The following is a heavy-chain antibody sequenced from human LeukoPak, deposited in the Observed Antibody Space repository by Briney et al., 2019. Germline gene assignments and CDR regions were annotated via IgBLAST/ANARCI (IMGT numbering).Heavy chain of an antibody. V-gene: IGHV3-23*01. CDR1: GFTFSSYA. D-gene: IGHD2-2*01. CDR3: ARDRRGYCSSTSCYHAYYYHYMDV. Sequence: GGSLRLSCAASGFTFSSYAMSWVRQAPGKGLEWVSGISGSGGSTYYADSVKGRFTISRDNSKNTLYLQMNSLRAEDTAVYYCARDRRGYCSSTSCYHAYYYHYMDVWGKGTTVTISS. CDR2: ISGSGGST. J-gene: IGHJ6*03.